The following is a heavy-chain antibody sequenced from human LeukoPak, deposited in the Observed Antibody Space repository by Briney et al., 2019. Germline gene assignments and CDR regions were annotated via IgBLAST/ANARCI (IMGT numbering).Heavy chain of an antibody. J-gene: IGHJ5*02. CDR3: ARHKAPTGGWFDP. D-gene: IGHD1-1*01. Sequence: PGESLKISCKGSGYSFTGYWIGWVRQMPGKGLEWMGIIYPGDSDTRYSPSFQGQVTISADKSISTAYLQWSSLKASDTAMYYCARHKAPTGGWFDPWGQGTLVTVSS. CDR2: IYPGDSDT. CDR1: GYSFTGYW. V-gene: IGHV5-51*01.